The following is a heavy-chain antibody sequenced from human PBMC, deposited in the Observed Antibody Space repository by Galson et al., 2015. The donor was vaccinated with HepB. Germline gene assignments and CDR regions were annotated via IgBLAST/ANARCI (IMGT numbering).Heavy chain of an antibody. CDR2: LSKSATVT. J-gene: IGHJ5*02. V-gene: IGHV3-23*01. CDR3: ATGFKLAGAA. CDR1: GFTFSSFA. Sequence: SLRLSCAASGFTFSSFAMSWVRQPPGKGLEWVSSLSKSATVTYYVDSVKGRFTISRDDSKSTLYLQMNGLRAEDTAIYYCATGFKLAGAAWGQGTLVTVSS. D-gene: IGHD6-19*01.